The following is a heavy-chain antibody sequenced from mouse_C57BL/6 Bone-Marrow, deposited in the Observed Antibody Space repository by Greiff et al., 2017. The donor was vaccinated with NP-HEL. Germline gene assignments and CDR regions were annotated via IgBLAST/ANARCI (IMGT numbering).Heavy chain of an antibody. D-gene: IGHD2-2*01. CDR3: AILRYGYDGFAY. J-gene: IGHJ3*01. CDR1: GYTFTSYW. V-gene: IGHV1-74*01. CDR2: IHPSDSDT. Sequence: QVQLKQPGAELVKPGASVKVSCKASGYTFTSYWMHWVKQRPGQGLEWIGRIHPSDSDTNYNQKFKGKATLTVDKSSSTAYMQLSSLTSEDSAVYYCAILRYGYDGFAYWGQGTLVTVSA.